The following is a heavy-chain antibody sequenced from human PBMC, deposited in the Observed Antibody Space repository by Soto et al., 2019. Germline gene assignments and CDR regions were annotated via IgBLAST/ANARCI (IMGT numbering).Heavy chain of an antibody. CDR1: GGSISSYY. CDR3: ARGSPGGDAYDLWSGYTYYNYGRDV. J-gene: IGHJ6*01. V-gene: IGHV4-59*01. CDR2: IYHSGSA. Sequence: SETLSLTCTVSGGSISSYYWSWIRQPPGKGLEWIGYIYHSGSANYNPSLKSRVTISVDTSKNQFSLRLSSVTAADTAVYYCARGSPGGDAYDLWSGYTYYNYGRDVWGQGSTVTVSS. D-gene: IGHD3-3*01.